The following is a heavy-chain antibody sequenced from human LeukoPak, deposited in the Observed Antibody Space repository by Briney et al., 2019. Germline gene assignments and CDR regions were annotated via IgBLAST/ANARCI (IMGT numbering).Heavy chain of an antibody. Sequence: ASVKVSCKASGYTFISYGISWGPQTPGQGLEWMGWIRAYNGNTNTAQTLQGRDTLITDTSPSTPYMDLRSMRSDDTAVYYCARVIVAQTFDYWGQGTLVTVSS. D-gene: IGHD5-12*01. V-gene: IGHV1-18*01. CDR2: IRAYNGNT. J-gene: IGHJ4*02. CDR3: ARVIVAQTFDY. CDR1: GYTFISYG.